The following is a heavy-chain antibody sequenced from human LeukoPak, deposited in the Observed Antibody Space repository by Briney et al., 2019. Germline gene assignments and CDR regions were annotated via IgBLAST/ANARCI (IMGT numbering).Heavy chain of an antibody. CDR3: VRDGEGVAISVNYWFDP. J-gene: IGHJ5*02. CDR1: GFTFTSYD. D-gene: IGHD3-10*01. Sequence: GASVKVSCKASGFTFTSYDINWVRQASEQGLEWMGWMNPNNGNTGYAQKFQGRVTMTRDTSISTAYMELRGLRSEDTAVYYCVRDGEGVAISVNYWFDPWGQGTLVTVSS. V-gene: IGHV1-8*01. CDR2: MNPNNGNT.